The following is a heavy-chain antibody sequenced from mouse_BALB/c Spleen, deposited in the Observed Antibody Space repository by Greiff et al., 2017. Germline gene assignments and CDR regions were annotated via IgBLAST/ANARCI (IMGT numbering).Heavy chain of an antibody. CDR3: TKGYGSSYGYYFDY. D-gene: IGHD1-1*01. Sequence: EVHLVESGGGLVQPGGSMKLSCVASGFTFSNYWMNWVRQSPEKGLEWVAEIRLKSNNYASHYAESVKGRFTISRDDSKSSVYLQMNNLRAEDTGIYYCTKGYGSSYGYYFDYWGQGTTLTVSS. CDR1: GFTFSNYW. J-gene: IGHJ2*01. CDR2: IRLKSNNYAS. V-gene: IGHV6-6*02.